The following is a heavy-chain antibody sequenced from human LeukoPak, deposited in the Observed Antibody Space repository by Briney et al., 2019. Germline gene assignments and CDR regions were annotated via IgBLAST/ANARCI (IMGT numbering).Heavy chain of an antibody. CDR1: GYTFTSYG. V-gene: IGHV1-18*01. Sequence: EASVKVSCKASGYTFTSYGISWVRQAPGQGLEWMGWISTYNGHTNYARKVQGRVTMTTDTSTSTAYMELRSLRSDDTAVYFCARGQYSSGWYAPNYYGMDVWGQGTTVTVSS. J-gene: IGHJ6*02. D-gene: IGHD6-19*01. CDR2: ISTYNGHT. CDR3: ARGQYSSGWYAPNYYGMDV.